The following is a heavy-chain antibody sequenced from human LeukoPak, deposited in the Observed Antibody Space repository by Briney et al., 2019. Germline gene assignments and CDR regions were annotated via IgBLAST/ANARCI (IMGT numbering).Heavy chain of an antibody. J-gene: IGHJ4*02. CDR3: AKVRAPRQYYFDY. D-gene: IGHD1-26*01. CDR1: GFTFSSHD. Sequence: GGSLRLSCLGSGFTFSSHDMDWVRQAPGKGLEWVSSVSSSSYYIYYADSVKGRFTISRDNAQNSVYLQMNSLRAEDPAVYYCAKVRAPRQYYFDYWGQGTLVTVSS. V-gene: IGHV3-21*01. CDR2: VSSSSYYI.